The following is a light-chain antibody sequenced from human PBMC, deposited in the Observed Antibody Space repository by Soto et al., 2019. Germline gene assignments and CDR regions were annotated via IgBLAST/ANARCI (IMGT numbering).Light chain of an antibody. CDR2: SAS. CDR3: QPRYSTPIT. CDR1: QSISNR. J-gene: IGKJ5*01. Sequence: DIQMTQSPSTLSGSVGDRVTITCRASQSISNRLAWYQQKPGKAPKVLIYSASSLQSGVPSRFSGSGSGTDFTLTISSLQPEDIAAYYCQPRYSTPITFGPGTRLEIK. V-gene: IGKV1-39*01.